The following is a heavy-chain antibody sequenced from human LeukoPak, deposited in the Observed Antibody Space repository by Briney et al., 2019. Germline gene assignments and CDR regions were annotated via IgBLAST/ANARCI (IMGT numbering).Heavy chain of an antibody. CDR1: GFTVSRNY. J-gene: IGHJ4*02. V-gene: IGHV3-66*01. CDR2: IYGDGST. D-gene: IGHD3-10*01. Sequence: PGGSLRLSCAASGFTVSRNYMSWVRQVPGKGLEWVSVIYGDGSTYYADSVKGRFTISRDNSKNTLYLQMNSLGAEDTAVHYCARGGGYYGSGSYYKFDYWGQGTLVTVSS. CDR3: ARGGGYYGSGSYYKFDY.